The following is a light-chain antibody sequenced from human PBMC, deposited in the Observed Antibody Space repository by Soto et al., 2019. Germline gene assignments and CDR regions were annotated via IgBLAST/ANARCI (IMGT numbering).Light chain of an antibody. J-gene: IGLJ1*01. Sequence: QSVLTQPPSVSEAPRQRVTISCSGSSSNIEINAVNWYQQLPGKAPKLLIYYDDLLPSGVSDRFSGSKSGTSASLAISGLQSEDEADYYCAAWDDSLNGYVFGTGTKVTVL. CDR1: SSNIEINA. V-gene: IGLV1-36*01. CDR2: YDD. CDR3: AAWDDSLNGYV.